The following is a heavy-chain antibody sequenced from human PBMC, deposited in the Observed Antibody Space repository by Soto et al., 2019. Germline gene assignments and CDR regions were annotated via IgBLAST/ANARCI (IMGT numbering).Heavy chain of an antibody. J-gene: IGHJ5*02. V-gene: IGHV4-30-4*01. CDR1: SDSFSSGDYF. CDR3: ARRGYCSSTSCYPRVWFDP. Sequence: SETLSLTCTVSSDSFSSGDYFWSWIRQTPEKGLEWIAYIYYSGSSHYNPSLKSRFTISIDTSRKQFSLTLRSVTAADTAVYYCARRGYCSSTSCYPRVWFDPWGQGTRVTVSS. CDR2: IYYSGSS. D-gene: IGHD2-2*01.